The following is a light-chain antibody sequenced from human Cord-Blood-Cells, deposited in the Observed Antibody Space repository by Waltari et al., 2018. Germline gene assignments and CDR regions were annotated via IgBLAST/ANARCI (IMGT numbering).Light chain of an antibody. CDR1: QGISSY. V-gene: IGKV1-8*01. Sequence: AIRMTQSPSSFSASTGDRVTITCRASQGISSYLAWYQQKPGKAPKLLIYAAFTLQSGVPSRFSGSDSETDFTLTISCLQSEDFATYYCQQYYSYPLTFGGGTKVEIK. CDR2: AAF. J-gene: IGKJ4*01. CDR3: QQYYSYPLT.